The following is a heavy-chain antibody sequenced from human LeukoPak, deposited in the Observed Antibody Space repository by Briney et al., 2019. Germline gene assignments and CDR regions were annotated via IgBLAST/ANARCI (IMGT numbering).Heavy chain of an antibody. D-gene: IGHD3-22*01. J-gene: IGHJ4*02. CDR2: IYYSGST. CDR1: GGSISSSSHY. CDR3: ARRPFYDSSGSIYFDY. V-gene: IGHV4-39*01. Sequence: SETLSLTCTVSGGSISSSSHYWGWIRQPPGKGLEWIGSIYYSGSTYYNPSLKSRVTISVDTSKNQFSLKLSSVTAADTAVYYCARRPFYDSSGSIYFDYWGQGTLVTVSS.